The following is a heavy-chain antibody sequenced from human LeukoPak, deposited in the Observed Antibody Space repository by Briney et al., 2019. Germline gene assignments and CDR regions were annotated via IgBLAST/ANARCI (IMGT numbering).Heavy chain of an antibody. J-gene: IGHJ6*03. CDR3: AKDGPYYFGLGSRLEGYYMDV. D-gene: IGHD3-10*01. CDR1: GFTFSSYG. Sequence: GGSLRLSCAASGFTFSSYGMHWVRQAPDKGLGWVAFIRYEGSSKYYADSVKGRFTISRDNSKNTLYLQMDSLRPEDTAVYYCAKDGPYYFGLGSRLEGYYMDVWGKGTTVTISS. CDR2: IRYEGSSK. V-gene: IGHV3-30*02.